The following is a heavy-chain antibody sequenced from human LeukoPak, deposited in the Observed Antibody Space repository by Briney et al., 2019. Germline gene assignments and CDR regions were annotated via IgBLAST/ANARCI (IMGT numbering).Heavy chain of an antibody. J-gene: IGHJ4*02. CDR1: GYTFTSYG. D-gene: IGHD3-3*01. CDR2: ISAYNGNT. V-gene: IGHV1-18*01. Sequence: ASVKVSCKASGYTFTSYGISWVRHAPGQGLEWMGWISAYNGNTNYAQKLQGRVTMTTDTSTSTAYMELRSLRSDDTAVYYCAIITIFGVALPRDYWGQGTLVTVSS. CDR3: AIITIFGVALPRDY.